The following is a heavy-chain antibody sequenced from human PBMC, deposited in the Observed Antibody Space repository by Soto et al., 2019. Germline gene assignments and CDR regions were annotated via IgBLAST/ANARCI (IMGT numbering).Heavy chain of an antibody. CDR1: GGSISSGGYY. CDR2: IYYSGST. Sequence: PSETLSLTCTVSGGSISSGGYYWSWIRQHPGKGLEWIGYIYYSGSTYYNPSLKSRVTISVDTSKNQFSLKLSSVTAADTAVYYCARDQGYCSGGSCYVGGAFEIWGQGTMVTVSS. V-gene: IGHV4-31*03. J-gene: IGHJ3*02. CDR3: ARDQGYCSGGSCYVGGAFEI. D-gene: IGHD2-15*01.